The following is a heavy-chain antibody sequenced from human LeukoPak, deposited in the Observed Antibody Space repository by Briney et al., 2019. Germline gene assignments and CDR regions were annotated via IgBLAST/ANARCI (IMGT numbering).Heavy chain of an antibody. J-gene: IGHJ1*01. CDR1: GYTFSGYY. CDR3: ARGYPLPTTAAGTYFQH. V-gene: IGHV1-2*02. D-gene: IGHD6-13*01. CDR2: INPNSGGT. Sequence: ASVKVSFKASGYTFSGYYMHWVRQAPGQGLEWMGWINPNSGGTNYAQKFQGRVTMTRDTSISTAYMELSRLRSDDTAVYYCARGYPLPTTAAGTYFQHWGQGTLVTVSS.